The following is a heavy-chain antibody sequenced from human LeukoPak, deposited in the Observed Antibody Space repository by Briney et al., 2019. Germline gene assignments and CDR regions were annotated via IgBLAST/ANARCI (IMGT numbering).Heavy chain of an antibody. CDR2: INSDGSST. Sequence: GGSLRLSCAASGFTFSSYWMHWVRQAPGKGLVWVSRINSDGSSTSYADSVKGRFTISRDNAKNTLYLQMNSLRAEDTAVYYCASNGYSSGWYSDYYMDVWGKGTTVTISS. V-gene: IGHV3-74*01. D-gene: IGHD6-19*01. CDR1: GFTFSSYW. CDR3: ASNGYSSGWYSDYYMDV. J-gene: IGHJ6*03.